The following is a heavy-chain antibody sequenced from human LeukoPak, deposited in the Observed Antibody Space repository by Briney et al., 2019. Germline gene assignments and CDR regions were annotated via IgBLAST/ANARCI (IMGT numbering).Heavy chain of an antibody. CDR1: GYTFTGYY. Sequence: ASVKVSCKASGYTFTGYYMHWVRQAPGQGLEWMGWINPNSGGTNYAQKFQGRVTMTRDTSISTAYMELSRLRSDDTAVYYCARDQDYYGSGSYYPDPWGQGTLVTVSS. CDR3: ARDQDYYGSGSYYPDP. J-gene: IGHJ5*02. V-gene: IGHV1-2*02. D-gene: IGHD3-10*01. CDR2: INPNSGGT.